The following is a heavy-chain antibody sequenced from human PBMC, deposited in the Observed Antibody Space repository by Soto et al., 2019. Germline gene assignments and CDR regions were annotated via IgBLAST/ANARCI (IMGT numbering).Heavy chain of an antibody. J-gene: IGHJ6*02. D-gene: IGHD5-18*01. CDR2: IIPIFGTA. CDR3: ARGGYSYGYGMDA. Sequence: SVKVSCKASVGTFSSYAISWVRQAPGQGLEWMGGIIPIFGTANYAQKFQGRVTITADESTSTAYMELSSLRSEDTAVYYCARGGYSYGYGMDAWGQGTTVTVSS. CDR1: VGTFSSYA. V-gene: IGHV1-69*13.